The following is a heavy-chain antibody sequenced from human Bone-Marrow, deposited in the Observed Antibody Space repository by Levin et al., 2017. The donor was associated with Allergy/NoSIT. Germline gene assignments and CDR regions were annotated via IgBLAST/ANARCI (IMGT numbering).Heavy chain of an antibody. Sequence: PSETLSLTCAVSGGSISSGGYSWSWIRQPPGKGLEWIGYIYHSGSTYYNPSLKSRVTISVDRSKNQFSLKLSSVTAADTAVYYCARDRIVGAPAGDYYYYYGMDVWGQGTTVTVSS. J-gene: IGHJ6*02. CDR1: GGSISSGGYS. CDR2: IYHSGST. CDR3: ARDRIVGAPAGDYYYYYGMDV. D-gene: IGHD1-26*01. V-gene: IGHV4-30-2*01.